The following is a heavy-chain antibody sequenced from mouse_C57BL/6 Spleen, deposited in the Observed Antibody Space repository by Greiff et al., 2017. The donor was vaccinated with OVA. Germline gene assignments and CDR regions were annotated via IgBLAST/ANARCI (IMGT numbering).Heavy chain of an antibody. J-gene: IGHJ4*01. V-gene: IGHV5-4*01. D-gene: IGHD3-2*02. CDR1: GFTFSSYA. CDR2: ISDGGSYT. Sequence: EVQLQESGGGLVKPGGSLKLSCAASGFTFSSYAMSWVRQTPEKRLEWVATISDGGSYTYYPDNVKGRFTISRDNAKNNLYLQMSHLKSEDTAMYYCAKDSSGYDGYAMDYWGQGTSVTVSS. CDR3: AKDSSGYDGYAMDY.